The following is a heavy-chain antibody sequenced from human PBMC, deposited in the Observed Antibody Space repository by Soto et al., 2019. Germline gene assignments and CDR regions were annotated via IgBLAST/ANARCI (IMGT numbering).Heavy chain of an antibody. J-gene: IGHJ4*02. V-gene: IGHV4-34*01. D-gene: IGHD1-26*01. CDR3: ARGIITGSSYSGGWYYFDH. Sequence: SETLSLTCAVHGGSFSGYIWTWIRQPPGKGLQWIGQINDSGSTYYNPSLKSRVIISMHTSNDQFSLELTSVTAADSAMYYCARGIITGSSYSGGWYYFDHWGQGTQVT. CDR1: GGSFSGYI. CDR2: INDSGST.